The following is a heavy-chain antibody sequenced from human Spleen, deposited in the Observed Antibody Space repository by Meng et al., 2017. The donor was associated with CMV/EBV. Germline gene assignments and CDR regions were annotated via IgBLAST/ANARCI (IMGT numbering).Heavy chain of an antibody. CDR1: GYTFTSYG. Sequence: ASVKVSCKASGYTFTSYGISWVRQAPGQGLEWMGWISAYNGNTNYAQKLQGRVTMTTDTSTSTAYMELRSLRSDDTAVYYCARGERVGNSYTNYLDYWGRGSLVTVSS. V-gene: IGHV1-18*01. CDR3: ARGERVGNSYTNYLDY. J-gene: IGHJ4*02. D-gene: IGHD1-26*01. CDR2: ISAYNGNT.